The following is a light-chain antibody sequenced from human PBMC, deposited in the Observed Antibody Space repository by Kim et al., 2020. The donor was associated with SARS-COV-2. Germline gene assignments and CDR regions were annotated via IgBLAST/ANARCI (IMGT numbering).Light chain of an antibody. V-gene: IGKV1-33*01. CDR3: QQYQNLPLT. Sequence: DIQMTQSPSPLSASVGDRVTISCQASQGISKYLNWYQQKPGKAPKLLIYDASTLETEVPSRFSGSGSGTDFTFTISSLQPEDAATYHCQQYQNLPLTFGGGTKVDIK. CDR1: QGISKY. J-gene: IGKJ4*01. CDR2: DAS.